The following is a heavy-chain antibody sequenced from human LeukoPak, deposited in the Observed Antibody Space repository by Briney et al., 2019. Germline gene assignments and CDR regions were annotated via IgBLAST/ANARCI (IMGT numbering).Heavy chain of an antibody. Sequence: GSLRLSCAASGFTFSSYSMNWVRQAPGKGLEWIGSIYHSGSTYYNPSLKSRVTISVDTSKNQFSLKLGSVTAADTAVYYCARDHRYSGSYYLGVFDYWGQGTLVTVSS. CDR2: IYHSGST. J-gene: IGHJ4*02. D-gene: IGHD1-26*01. CDR1: GFTFSSYS. V-gene: IGHV4-38-2*02. CDR3: ARDHRYSGSYYLGVFDY.